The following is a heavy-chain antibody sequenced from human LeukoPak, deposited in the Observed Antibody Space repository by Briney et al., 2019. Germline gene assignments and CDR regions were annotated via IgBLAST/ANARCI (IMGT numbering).Heavy chain of an antibody. CDR3: ARDSIGGKPYYFDN. J-gene: IGHJ4*02. Sequence: SETLSLTCTVFSGSISSDNHYWSWIRQPAGKGLEWIGRMYTDGGTNYNPSLKSRVTISVDMSKNQFSLKLNSVTAADTAVYYCARDSIGGKPYYFDNWGQGTLVIVSS. CDR2: MYTDGGT. V-gene: IGHV4-61*02. D-gene: IGHD4-23*01. CDR1: SGSISSDNHY.